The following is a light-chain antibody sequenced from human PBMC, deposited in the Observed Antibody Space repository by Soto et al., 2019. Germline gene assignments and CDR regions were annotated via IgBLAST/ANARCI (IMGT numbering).Light chain of an antibody. J-gene: IGLJ3*02. Sequence: QSALSRSVSGSPGQSVTLSCTGATTDVGSSDYVSWYQQHPGKAPRLLIYDVTKRPAGVPTRFSGSKSDKTASLTISGLQTEDEAVYFCCSFAGPSSMFAGGTKLTVL. CDR1: TTDVGSSDY. V-gene: IGLV2-11*01. CDR2: DVT. CDR3: CSFAGPSSM.